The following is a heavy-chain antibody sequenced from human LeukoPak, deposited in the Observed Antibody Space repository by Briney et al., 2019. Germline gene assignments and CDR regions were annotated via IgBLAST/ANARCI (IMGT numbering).Heavy chain of an antibody. CDR2: NYHSGST. D-gene: IGHD2-15*01. V-gene: IGHV4-4*02. CDR1: GGPFSRNNL. Sequence: SGTPSPTFAVTGGPFSRNNLWRWVRPAPGKGLEWIWENYHSGSTNYNPSLKSRVTISVDKSKNQFSLKLSSVTAADTAVYYCARVIVVVAAPTRYYFDYWGQGTLVTVSS. CDR3: ARVIVVVAAPTRYYFDY. J-gene: IGHJ4*02.